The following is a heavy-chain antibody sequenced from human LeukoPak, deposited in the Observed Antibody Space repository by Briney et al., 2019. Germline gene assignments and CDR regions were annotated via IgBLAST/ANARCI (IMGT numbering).Heavy chain of an antibody. D-gene: IGHD3-16*01. CDR3: ARGGSRLTTAGDLDY. V-gene: IGHV4-39*01. CDR1: GGSISSSRYY. CDR2: IYYSGST. J-gene: IGHJ4*02. Sequence: SETLSLTCTVSGGSISSSRYYWGWIRQPPGKGLEWIGSIYYSGSTYYNPSLKSRVTISVDTSRNQFSLKLSSVTAADMAVYYGARGGSRLTTAGDLDYWGQGTLATVSS.